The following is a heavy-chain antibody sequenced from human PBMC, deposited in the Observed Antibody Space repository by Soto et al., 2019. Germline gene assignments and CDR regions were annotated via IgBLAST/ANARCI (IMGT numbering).Heavy chain of an antibody. CDR3: ARDNRYNWNDEGWFDP. CDR1: GYSFSAYD. CDR2: MNPNSGNT. Sequence: QVQLVQSGAEVKKPGASVKVSCKASGYSFSAYDINWVRQATGQGPEWMGWMNPNSGNTGYAQKFQGKVTMNRNKSINTAYMELSSLGSEDTAVYYCARDNRYNWNDEGWFDPWGQGTLVTVSS. V-gene: IGHV1-8*01. D-gene: IGHD1-20*01. J-gene: IGHJ5*02.